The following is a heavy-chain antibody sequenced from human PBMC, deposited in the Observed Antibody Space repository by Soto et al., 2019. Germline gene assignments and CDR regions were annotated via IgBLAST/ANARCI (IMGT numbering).Heavy chain of an antibody. V-gene: IGHV3-13*04. CDR3: ARGWLRRGYLED. CDR1: GFTFRTND. D-gene: IGHD5-12*01. CDR2: IGTAADT. J-gene: IGHJ4*02. Sequence: GGSLRLSCAASGFTFRTNDMHWVRQAPGKGLEWVSGIGTAADTYYPDSVKGRFTISRENAKNSLYLQMKSLRAGDTAVYYCARGWLRRGYLEDWGQGTRVTVAS.